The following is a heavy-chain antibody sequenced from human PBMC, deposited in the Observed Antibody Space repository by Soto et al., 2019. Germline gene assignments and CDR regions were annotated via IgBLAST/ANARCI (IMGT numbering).Heavy chain of an antibody. Sequence: EVQLVESAGGLVKPGGSLRLSCVASGCSFNEAWMNWVRQAPGEGPEWVGRIKTSAGGGATDYAAPVQGRFTISRDDSKNALYLHMNSLRTEDTAIYYCTTGSVEGIWGQGTTVTVSS. V-gene: IGHV3-15*07. CDR3: TTGSVEGI. CDR1: GCSFNEAW. D-gene: IGHD2-15*01. CDR2: IKTSAGGGAT. J-gene: IGHJ6*02.